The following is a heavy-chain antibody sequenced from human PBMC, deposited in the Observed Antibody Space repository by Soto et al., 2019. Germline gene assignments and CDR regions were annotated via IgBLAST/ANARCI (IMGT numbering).Heavy chain of an antibody. CDR2: ISAHNGNT. J-gene: IGHJ4*02. D-gene: IGHD1-1*01. Sequence: QVHLVQSGAEVKKPGASVKVSCKGSGYTFTTYGITWVRQAPGQGLEWMGWISAHNGNTNYAQKLQGRVTVTSDTSTSKAYMEQRSVKSDVKAVYYCARGGYGDYWGQGALVPVSS. CDR1: GYTFTTYG. V-gene: IGHV1-18*01. CDR3: ARGGYGDY.